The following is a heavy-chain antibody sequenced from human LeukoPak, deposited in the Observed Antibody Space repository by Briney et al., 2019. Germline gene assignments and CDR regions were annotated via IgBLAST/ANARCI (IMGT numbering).Heavy chain of an antibody. CDR1: GGSISSGGYY. V-gene: IGHV4-31*03. CDR3: AGLTRDQKLRLGELPVDY. D-gene: IGHD3-16*01. CDR2: IYYSGST. J-gene: IGHJ4*02. Sequence: PSQTLSLTCTVSGGSISSGGYYWSWIRQHPGKGLEWIGYIYYSGSTYYNPSLKSRVTISVDTSKNQFSLKLSSVTAADTAVYYCAGLTRDQKLRLGELPVDYWGQGTLVTVSS.